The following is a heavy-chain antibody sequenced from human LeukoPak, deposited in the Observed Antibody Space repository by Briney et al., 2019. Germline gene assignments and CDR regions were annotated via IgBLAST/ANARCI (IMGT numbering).Heavy chain of an antibody. CDR2: INAGNGNT. D-gene: IGHD5-18*01. J-gene: IGHJ4*02. Sequence: ASVTVSCTASGYTFTSYAMHWVRQAPGQRLEWMGWINAGNGNTKYSQKFQGRVTITRDTSASTAYMELSSLRPEDTAVYYCARAADTAMVTPDYWGQGTLVTVSS. V-gene: IGHV1-3*01. CDR3: ARAADTAMVTPDY. CDR1: GYTFTSYA.